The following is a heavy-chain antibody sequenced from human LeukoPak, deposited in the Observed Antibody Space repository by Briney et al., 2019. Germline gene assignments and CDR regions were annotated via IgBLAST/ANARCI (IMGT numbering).Heavy chain of an antibody. CDR1: GGSISSGGYY. J-gene: IGHJ5*02. D-gene: IGHD2-2*01. CDR2: IYYSGST. V-gene: IGHV4-30-4*08. Sequence: TSETLSLTCTVSGGSISSGGYYWSWIRQHPGKGLEWIGYIYYSGSTYYNPSLKSRVTISVDTSKNQFSLKLSSVTAADTAVYYCARSLGYCSSTSCNRWFDPWGQGTLVTVSS. CDR3: ARSLGYCSSTSCNRWFDP.